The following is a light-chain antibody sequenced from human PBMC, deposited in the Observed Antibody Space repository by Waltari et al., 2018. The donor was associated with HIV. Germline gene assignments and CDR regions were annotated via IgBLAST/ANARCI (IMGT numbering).Light chain of an antibody. CDR1: QSVLYSSNNKNY. J-gene: IGKJ2*01. CDR3: QQYFTTPNT. V-gene: IGKV4-1*01. CDR2: WAS. Sequence: DIVMTQSPDSLAVSLGASATINCKSSQSVLYSSNNKNYLAWYQQKPGQPPKLLIYWASTRGSGVPDRFSGSGSGTDFTLTISSLQAEDVAVYYCQQYFTTPNTFGQGTKLEIK.